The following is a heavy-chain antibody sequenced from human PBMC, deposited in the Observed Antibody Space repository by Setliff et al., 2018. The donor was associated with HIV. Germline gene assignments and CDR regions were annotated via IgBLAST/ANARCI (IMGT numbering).Heavy chain of an antibody. CDR1: GFTFNSYA. CDR2: IWYDGSKK. J-gene: IGHJ3*02. CDR3: ARYALAVPGYHNAFDI. V-gene: IGHV3-33*01. D-gene: IGHD6-19*01. Sequence: GGSLRLSCAASGFTFNSYAMHWVRQAPGKGLEWVAVIWYDGSKKYYGDSVEGRFTISRDNADNSLYLQMNSLRAEDTAVYYCARYALAVPGYHNAFDIWGQGTMVTVSS.